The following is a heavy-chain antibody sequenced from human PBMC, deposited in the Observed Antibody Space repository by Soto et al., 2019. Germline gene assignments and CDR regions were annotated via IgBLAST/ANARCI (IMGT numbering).Heavy chain of an antibody. CDR2: IRPSDSVI. V-gene: IGHV5-10-1*01. J-gene: IGHJ6*02. CDR1: GYSFTDYW. Sequence: GESLKISCKGAGYSFTDYWISWVRQTPGKGLEGMARIRPSDSVIDYNPSFQGHVTLSVDQSMNTAYLQWRSLEASDTAMYYCMRHVSEIRELPYGDVWGQGTTVTVSS. D-gene: IGHD1-7*01. CDR3: MRHVSEIRELPYGDV.